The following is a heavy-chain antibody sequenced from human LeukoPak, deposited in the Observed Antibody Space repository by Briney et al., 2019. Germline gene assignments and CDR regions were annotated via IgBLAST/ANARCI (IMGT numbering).Heavy chain of an antibody. V-gene: IGHV4-34*01. Sequence: SETLSLTCAVYGGSFSGYYWSWIRQPPGKGLEWIGEINHSGSTNYNPSLKSRVTISVDTSKNQFSLKLSSVTAADTAVYYCARGRPGDSSGPKFDYWGQGTLVTVSS. CDR2: INHSGST. D-gene: IGHD3-22*01. CDR1: GGSFSGYY. J-gene: IGHJ4*02. CDR3: ARGRPGDSSGPKFDY.